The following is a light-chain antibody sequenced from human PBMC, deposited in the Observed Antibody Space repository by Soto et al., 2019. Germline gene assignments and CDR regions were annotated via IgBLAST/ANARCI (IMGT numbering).Light chain of an antibody. J-gene: IGKJ3*01. CDR3: QQSNSYPRT. Sequence: AIQLTQSPSSLSASVGDRVTITCRASQGISSALAWYQQKPGQAPKLLIYDASSLESGVPSRFSGSGSGTEFTLTISSLQPEDFATYYCQQSNSYPRTFGPGTKVDIK. CDR2: DAS. CDR1: QGISSA. V-gene: IGKV1-13*02.